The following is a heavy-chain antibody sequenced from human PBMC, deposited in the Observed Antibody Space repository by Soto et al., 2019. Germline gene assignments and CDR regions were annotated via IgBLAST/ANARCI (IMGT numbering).Heavy chain of an antibody. J-gene: IGHJ6*02. V-gene: IGHV3-33*01. CDR1: GFTFSSYG. CDR3: ARAVLGYCSGGSCYSDLPFYGMDV. Sequence: PGGSLRLSCAASGFTFSSYGMHWVRQAPGKGLEWVAVIWYDGSNKYYADSVKGRFTISRDNSKNTLYLQMNSLRAEDTAVYYCARAVLGYCSGGSCYSDLPFYGMDVWGQGTTVTVSS. D-gene: IGHD2-15*01. CDR2: IWYDGSNK.